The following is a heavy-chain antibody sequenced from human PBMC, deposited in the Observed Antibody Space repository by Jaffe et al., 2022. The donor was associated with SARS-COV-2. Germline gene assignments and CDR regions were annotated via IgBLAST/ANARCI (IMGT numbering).Heavy chain of an antibody. CDR3: ARDPIDNGWYRYTWFDP. J-gene: IGHJ5*02. D-gene: IGHD6-19*01. CDR2: IFASGST. Sequence: QVQLQESGPGLVKPSQTLSLTCTVSGGSISSGGYYWSWIRQPAGKGLEWIGRIFASGSTNYNPSLKSRVTMSLDTSKNQFSLRLSSVTAADTAVYYCARDPIDNGWYRYTWFDPWGQGTLVTVSS. CDR1: GGSISSGGYY. V-gene: IGHV4-61*02.